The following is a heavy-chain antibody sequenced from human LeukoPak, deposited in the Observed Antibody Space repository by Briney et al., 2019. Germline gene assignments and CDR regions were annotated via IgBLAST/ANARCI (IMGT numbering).Heavy chain of an antibody. CDR1: GGSISSYY. V-gene: IGHV4-59*01. Sequence: PSETLSLTCTVSGGSISSYYWSWIRQPPGKGLEWIGYIYYSGSTNYNPSLKSRVTISVDTSKNQFSLTLSSVTAADTAVYYCARVPYDYVWGSYRLHYFDYWGQGTLVTVSS. CDR2: IYYSGST. D-gene: IGHD3-16*02. J-gene: IGHJ4*02. CDR3: ARVPYDYVWGSYRLHYFDY.